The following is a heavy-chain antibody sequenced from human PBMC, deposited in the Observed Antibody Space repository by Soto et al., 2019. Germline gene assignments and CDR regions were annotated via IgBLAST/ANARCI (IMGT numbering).Heavy chain of an antibody. CDR2: IYYSGST. D-gene: IGHD3-9*01. V-gene: IGHV4-31*03. CDR1: GGFISSGAYC. Sequence: QVQLQESGPGLVKPSQTLSLTCTASGGFISSGAYCWSWIRQHPGKGLELIGYIYYSGSTSYNPSLKSRVSISVDTSKNQFSLKLSSLTAADTAVYYCARDPITMFRLVTDYWGQGALVTVSS. J-gene: IGHJ4*02. CDR3: ARDPITMFRLVTDY.